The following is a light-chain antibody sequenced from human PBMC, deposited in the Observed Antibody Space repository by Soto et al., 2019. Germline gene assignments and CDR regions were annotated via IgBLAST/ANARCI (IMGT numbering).Light chain of an antibody. CDR2: RTS. CDR3: LQYNNWLRAT. V-gene: IGKV3-15*01. CDR1: QSISSN. J-gene: IGKJ4*01. Sequence: EIVMTQSPATLAVSPGERATLSCRASQSISSNLAWYQQKPGQAPRLLMFRTSSRATGFPARFSGTGSGTEFNLTISSLQSDDFGVYYCLQYNNWLRATFGGGTQVEIK.